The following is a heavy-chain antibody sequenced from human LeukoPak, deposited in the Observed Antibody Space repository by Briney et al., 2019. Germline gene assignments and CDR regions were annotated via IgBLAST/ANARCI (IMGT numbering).Heavy chain of an antibody. Sequence: SETLCLTCTVCGGAISSGTNYWGWVRQPPGPGLGWSGSIISRGSPYSNPSLKSRVSLSLHTAKNQLSLKLSSVTAADTAVHYCARHAWFGPNHIPRAFDIWGQGTVVT. V-gene: IGHV4-39*01. CDR1: GGAISSGTNY. J-gene: IGHJ3*02. D-gene: IGHD2-21*01. CDR2: IISRGSP. CDR3: ARHAWFGPNHIPRAFDI.